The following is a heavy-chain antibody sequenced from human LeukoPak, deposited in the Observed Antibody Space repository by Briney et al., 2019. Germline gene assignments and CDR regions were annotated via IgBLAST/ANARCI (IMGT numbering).Heavy chain of an antibody. CDR3: ARGWLQLPYYFDY. D-gene: IGHD5-24*01. J-gene: IGHJ4*02. CDR1: GFTFSDYY. CDR2: ISSSSSYT. Sequence: PGGSLRLSCAASGFTFSDYYMSWIRQAPGKGLEWVSYISSSSSYTNYADSVKGRFTISRGNAKNSLYLQMNSLRAEDTAVYYCARGWLQLPYYFDYWGQGTLVTVSS. V-gene: IGHV3-11*06.